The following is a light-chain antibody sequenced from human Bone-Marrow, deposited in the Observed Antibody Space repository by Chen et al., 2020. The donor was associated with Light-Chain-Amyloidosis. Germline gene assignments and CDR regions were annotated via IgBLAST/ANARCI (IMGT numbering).Light chain of an antibody. CDR3: SSYTITNTLL. V-gene: IGLV2-14*01. J-gene: IGLJ1*01. CDR2: EVT. CDR1: SSDVGGDNH. Sequence: SALTQPASVSGSPGHSITISCTGTSSDVGGDNHVSWYQQHPDKAPKLMIYEVTNRPSWVPDRFSGSKSDNTASLTISGLQTEDEADYFCSSYTITNTLLFGSGTRVTVL.